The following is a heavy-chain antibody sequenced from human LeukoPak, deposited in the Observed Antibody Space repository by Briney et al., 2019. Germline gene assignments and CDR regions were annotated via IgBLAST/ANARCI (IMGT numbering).Heavy chain of an antibody. J-gene: IGHJ6*02. Sequence: WMGWMNPNSGNTGYVQKFQGRLTMTWDTSISTAYMELSSLRSEDTAVYYCARDGYNFDAMDVWGQGTTVTVSS. V-gene: IGHV1-8*01. CDR3: ARDGYNFDAMDV. CDR2: MNPNSGNT. D-gene: IGHD5-24*01.